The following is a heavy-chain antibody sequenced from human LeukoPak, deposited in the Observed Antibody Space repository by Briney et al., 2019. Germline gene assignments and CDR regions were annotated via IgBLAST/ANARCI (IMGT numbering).Heavy chain of an antibody. V-gene: IGHV4-34*01. J-gene: IGHJ5*02. CDR1: GGSFSGYY. CDR2: INHSGST. Sequence: SETLSLTCAVYGGSFSGYYWSWIRQPPGKGLEWIGEINHSGSTNYNPSLKSRVTISVDTSKNQFSLKLSSVTAADTAVYYCARDNGRTTTIFGVVIGRHNWFDPWGQGTLVTVSS. CDR3: ARDNGRTTTIFGVVIGRHNWFDP. D-gene: IGHD3-3*01.